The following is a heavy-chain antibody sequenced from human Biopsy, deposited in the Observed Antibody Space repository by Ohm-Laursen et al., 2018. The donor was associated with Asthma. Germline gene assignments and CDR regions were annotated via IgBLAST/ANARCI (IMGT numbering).Heavy chain of an antibody. V-gene: IGHV3-23*01. Sequence: GSLRLSCSASGFSFSSYAMSRVRQAPGQGLEWVSSVSTNGENTYYTDSVKGRFTISRDNPENTLYLQMSSLGAEDTAIYYCAKDKVGAANSYQYGMDVWGQGTTVTVSS. D-gene: IGHD1-26*01. CDR3: AKDKVGAANSYQYGMDV. J-gene: IGHJ6*02. CDR1: GFSFSSYA. CDR2: VSTNGENT.